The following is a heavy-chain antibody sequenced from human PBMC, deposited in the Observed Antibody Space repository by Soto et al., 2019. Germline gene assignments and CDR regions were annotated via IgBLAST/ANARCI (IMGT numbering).Heavy chain of an antibody. CDR3: ARDRTGTTSTYTRRYYMDV. CDR1: GFTFSSYS. Sequence: GGSLRLSCPASGFTFSSYSMNWVRQAPGKGLEWVSYISSSSSTIYYADSVKGRFTISRDNAKNSLYLQMNSLRAEDTAVYYCARDRTGTTSTYTRRYYMDVWGKGTTVTVSS. D-gene: IGHD1-1*01. CDR2: ISSSSSTI. V-gene: IGHV3-48*01. J-gene: IGHJ6*03.